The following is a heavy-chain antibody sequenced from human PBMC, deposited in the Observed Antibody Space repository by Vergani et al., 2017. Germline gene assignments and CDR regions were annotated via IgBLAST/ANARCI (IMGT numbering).Heavy chain of an antibody. CDR2: IYYSGGT. D-gene: IGHD6-6*01. J-gene: IGHJ6*02. CDR3: AGKYSSRDCYYYGMDV. Sequence: QVQLQESGPGLVKPSETLSLTCTVPGGSLSSYYWSWIRQPPGKGLGWIGYIYYSGGTNYNPPLKSRVTISVDTSKKHFSLELSSVTAADTAVYDCAGKYSSRDCYYYGMDVWGQGTTVTVSS. V-gene: IGHV4-59*01. CDR1: GGSLSSYY.